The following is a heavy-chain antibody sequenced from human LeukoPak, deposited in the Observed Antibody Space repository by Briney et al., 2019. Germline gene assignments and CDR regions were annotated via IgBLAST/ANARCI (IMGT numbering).Heavy chain of an antibody. CDR2: ISYDGSNK. J-gene: IGHJ4*02. CDR1: GFTFSSYA. CDR3: ARDSGFGELVTYYFDY. Sequence: GGSLRLSCAASGFTFSSYAMHWVRQAPGKGVEWVAVISYDGSNKYYADSVKGRFTISRDNSKNTLYLQMNILRPEDTAIYYCARDSGFGELVTYYFDYWGQGTLVTVSS. D-gene: IGHD3-10*01. V-gene: IGHV3-30-3*01.